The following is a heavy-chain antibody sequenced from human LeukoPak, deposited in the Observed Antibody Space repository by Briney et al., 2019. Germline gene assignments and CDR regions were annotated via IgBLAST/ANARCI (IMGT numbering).Heavy chain of an antibody. Sequence: GGSLRLSCAASGFTFSSYAMSWVRQAPGKGLEWVSAIRGNGGRTYYADSVKGRFTISRDNSKNMVYLQMNSLRADDTAIYYFEKDGGQYSSGHEFDYRGQGALVTVSS. D-gene: IGHD6-19*01. CDR3: EKDGGQYSSGHEFDY. CDR1: GFTFSSYA. V-gene: IGHV3-23*01. J-gene: IGHJ4*02. CDR2: IRGNGGRT.